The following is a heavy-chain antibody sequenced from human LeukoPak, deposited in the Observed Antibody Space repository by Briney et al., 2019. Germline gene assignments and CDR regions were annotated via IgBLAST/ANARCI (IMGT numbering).Heavy chain of an antibody. CDR3: AKEAAVAGGFDY. J-gene: IGHJ4*02. Sequence: SVKGRFTISRDNSKNTLYLQMNSLRAEDTAVYYCAKEAAVAGGFDYWGQGTLVTVSS. D-gene: IGHD6-19*01. V-gene: IGHV3-23*01.